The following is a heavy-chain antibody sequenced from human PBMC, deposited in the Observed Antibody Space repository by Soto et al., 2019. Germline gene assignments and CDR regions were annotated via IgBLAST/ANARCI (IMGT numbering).Heavy chain of an antibody. Sequence: ASVKVSCKASGYTFTSYAMHWVRQAPGQRLEWMGWINAGNGNTKYSQKFQGRVTITRDTSASTAYMELSSLRSEDTAVYYCARVPYSGYDFVYWGQGTLVTVSS. D-gene: IGHD5-12*01. CDR1: GYTFTSYA. CDR3: ARVPYSGYDFVY. J-gene: IGHJ4*02. CDR2: INAGNGNT. V-gene: IGHV1-3*01.